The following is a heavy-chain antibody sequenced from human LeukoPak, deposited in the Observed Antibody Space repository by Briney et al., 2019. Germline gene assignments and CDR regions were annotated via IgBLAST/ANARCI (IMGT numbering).Heavy chain of an antibody. CDR1: GGSISSYY. Sequence: SETLSLTCTVSGGSISSYYWSWIRQPAGKGLEWIGRIYTSGSTNYNPSLKSRVTMSVDTSKNQFSLKLSSVTAADTAVYYCARVSGSYLRYWFDPWGQGTLVTVSS. V-gene: IGHV4-4*07. D-gene: IGHD1-26*01. CDR2: IYTSGST. CDR3: ARVSGSYLRYWFDP. J-gene: IGHJ5*02.